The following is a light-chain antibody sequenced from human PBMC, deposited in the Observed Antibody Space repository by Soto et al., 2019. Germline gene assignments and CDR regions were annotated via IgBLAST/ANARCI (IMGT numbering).Light chain of an antibody. CDR1: QSVSSY. CDR2: DAS. V-gene: IGKV3-20*01. J-gene: IGKJ5*01. Sequence: ERVMTHSPCTLSVSPGERATLSCGASQSVSSYLAWYQQKPGQAPRLLIYDASSRATGIPDRFSGSGSGTDFTLTISRLEPEDFAVYYCQQYGSSPPITFGQGTRLEI. CDR3: QQYGSSPPIT.